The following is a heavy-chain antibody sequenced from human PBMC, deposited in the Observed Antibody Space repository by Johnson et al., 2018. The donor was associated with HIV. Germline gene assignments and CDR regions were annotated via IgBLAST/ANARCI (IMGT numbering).Heavy chain of an antibody. V-gene: IGHV3-30-3*01. CDR2: ITYAGSNK. D-gene: IGHD5-12*01. CDR1: GFTFNDYG. CDR3: ARGRARAFDI. J-gene: IGHJ3*02. Sequence: QVQLVESGGGVVQPGRSLRLSCAASGFTFNDYGMHWVRQAPGKGLAWVAVITYAGSNKSYAASVKGRFTISRDNSKNTLYLQMNSLRAEDTAVYYCARGRARAFDIWGQGTMVTVSS.